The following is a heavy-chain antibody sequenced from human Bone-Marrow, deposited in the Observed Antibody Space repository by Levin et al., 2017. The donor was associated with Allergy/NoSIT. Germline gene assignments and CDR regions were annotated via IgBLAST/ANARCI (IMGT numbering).Heavy chain of an antibody. D-gene: IGHD2-2*01. CDR1: GYTFTSYD. CDR2: MNPNSGNT. Sequence: ASVKVSCKASGYTFTSYDINWVRQATGQGLEWMGWMNPNSGNTGYAQKFQGRVTMTRNTSISTAYMELSSLRSEDTAVYYCARWSEYIVVVPAVFVLVGADLNYFDYWGQGTLVTVSS. V-gene: IGHV1-8*01. CDR3: ARWSEYIVVVPAVFVLVGADLNYFDY. J-gene: IGHJ4*02.